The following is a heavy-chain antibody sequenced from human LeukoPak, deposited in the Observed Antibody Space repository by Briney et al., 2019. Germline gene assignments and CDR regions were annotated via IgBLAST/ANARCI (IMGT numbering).Heavy chain of an antibody. J-gene: IGHJ4*02. CDR3: ARDPVLDDYGGNSPY. CDR2: INTDGSST. D-gene: IGHD4-23*01. CDR1: GFTFSGYW. V-gene: IGHV3-74*01. Sequence: GGSLRLSCVASGFTFSGYWMHWVRQAPGKGLVWVSRINTDGSSTTYADSVKGRFTISRDNAKNTLYPQMNSLRAEDTAVYYCARDPVLDDYGGNSPYWGQGTLVTVSS.